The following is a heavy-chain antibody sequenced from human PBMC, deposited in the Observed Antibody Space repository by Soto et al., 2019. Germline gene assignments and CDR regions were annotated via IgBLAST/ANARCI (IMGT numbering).Heavy chain of an antibody. CDR2: ISAYNGNT. CDR1: GYTFTSYG. CDR3: ARAPPGGMIVVAIDAFDI. J-gene: IGHJ3*02. Sequence: QVQLVQSGAEVKKPGASVKVSCKASGYTFTSYGISWVRQAPGQGLEWMGWISAYNGNTNYAQQLQGRVTMTTDTTTSTAYMELRSLRADNSAVYSCARAPPGGMIVVAIDAFDIWGQGTMVTVSS. V-gene: IGHV1-18*01. D-gene: IGHD3-22*01.